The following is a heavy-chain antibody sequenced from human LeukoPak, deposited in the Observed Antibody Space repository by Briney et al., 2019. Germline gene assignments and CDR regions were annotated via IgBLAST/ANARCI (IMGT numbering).Heavy chain of an antibody. D-gene: IGHD6-13*01. Sequence: GPSVKVSCKASGGTFSSYAISWVRQPPGRGLEWMGGIIHIFGTANYAQKFQGRVTITADKSTSTAYMELSSLRSEDTAVYYCASPPRVAAAGTPSGDAFDIWGQGTMVTVSS. J-gene: IGHJ3*02. CDR2: IIHIFGTA. V-gene: IGHV1-69*06. CDR1: GGTFSSYA. CDR3: ASPPRVAAAGTPSGDAFDI.